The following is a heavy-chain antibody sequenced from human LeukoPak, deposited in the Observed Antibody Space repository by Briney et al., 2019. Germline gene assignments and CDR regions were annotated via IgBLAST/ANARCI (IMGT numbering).Heavy chain of an antibody. V-gene: IGHV3-23*01. CDR2: ISGSGGST. D-gene: IGHD6-19*01. J-gene: IGHJ4*02. Sequence: GGSLRLSCAASGFTFSSYAMSWVRQTPGKGLEWVSAISGSGGSTYYADSVKGRFTISRDNSKNTLYLQMNSLRAEDTAVYYCAKDEGYSSGWYYFDYWGQGTLVTVSS. CDR3: AKDEGYSSGWYYFDY. CDR1: GFTFSSYA.